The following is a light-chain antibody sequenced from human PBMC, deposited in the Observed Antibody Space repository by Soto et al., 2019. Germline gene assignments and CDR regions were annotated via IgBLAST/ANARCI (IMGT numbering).Light chain of an antibody. CDR2: INSDGSH. V-gene: IGLV4-69*01. J-gene: IGLJ7*01. CDR1: SGHSVYA. Sequence: QLVLTQSPSASASLGASVKLTCTLSSGHSVYAIAWHQQQPEKGPRYLMKINSDGSHSKGDGIPDRFSGSSSGAERYLAISILQSEDEADYYCHPWGTGIAVFGGGTQLTVL. CDR3: HPWGTGIAV.